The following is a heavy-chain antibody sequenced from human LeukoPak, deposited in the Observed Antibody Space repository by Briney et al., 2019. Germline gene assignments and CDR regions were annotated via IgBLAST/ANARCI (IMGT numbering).Heavy chain of an antibody. J-gene: IGHJ4*02. Sequence: EASVKVSCKASGYTFTSYYMRWVRQAPGQGLEWMGIIDPSDGSTSCAQKFQGRVTMTRDRSTSTVYMELSSLRSEDTAVYYCARSKKKFDYWGQGTLVTVSS. CDR1: GYTFTSYY. CDR3: ARSKKKFDY. V-gene: IGHV1-46*01. CDR2: IDPSDGST.